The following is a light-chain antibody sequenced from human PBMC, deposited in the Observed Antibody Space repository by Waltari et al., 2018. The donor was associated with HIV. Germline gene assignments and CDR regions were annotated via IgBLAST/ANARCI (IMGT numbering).Light chain of an antibody. CDR1: SSNIGAGYD. CDR2: GNS. V-gene: IGLV1-40*01. CDR3: QSYDSSLSGDVV. Sequence: QSLLTQPPSVSGAPGQRVTISCTGSSSNIGAGYDVHWYQQLPGTAPKLLIYGNSNRPSGVPDRFSGSKSDTSASLAITGLRAEDEADYYCQSYDSSLSGDVVFGGGTSPTVL. J-gene: IGLJ2*01.